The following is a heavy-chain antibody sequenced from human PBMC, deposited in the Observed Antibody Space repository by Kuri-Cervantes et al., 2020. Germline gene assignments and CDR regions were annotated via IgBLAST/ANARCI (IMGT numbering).Heavy chain of an antibody. CDR3: AREEGYYYGSGSYPPIAYYGMDV. D-gene: IGHD3-10*01. CDR2: INPSGGSP. Sequence: ASVKVSCKASGYTFTSYYMHWVRQAPGQGLEWMGIINPSGGSPSYAHKFQGRVTMTRDTSTSAVYLELSSLRSEDTAVYYCAREEGYYYGSGSYPPIAYYGMDVWGQGTTVTVSS. J-gene: IGHJ6*02. V-gene: IGHV1-46*01. CDR1: GYTFTSYY.